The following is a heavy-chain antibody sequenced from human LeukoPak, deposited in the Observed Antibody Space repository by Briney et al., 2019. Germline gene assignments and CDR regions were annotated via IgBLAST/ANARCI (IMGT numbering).Heavy chain of an antibody. J-gene: IGHJ4*02. Sequence: GGSLRLSCTASKFTFSNYAMSWVRQAPGRGLEWVSVISGSGGSTYYADSVKGRFTISRDNPKDTLFLQMNSLRTEDTAVYYCAKRSNFWTGYLDYWGQGTLVTVSS. CDR2: ISGSGGST. V-gene: IGHV3-23*01. CDR1: KFTFSNYA. D-gene: IGHD3/OR15-3a*01. CDR3: AKRSNFWTGYLDY.